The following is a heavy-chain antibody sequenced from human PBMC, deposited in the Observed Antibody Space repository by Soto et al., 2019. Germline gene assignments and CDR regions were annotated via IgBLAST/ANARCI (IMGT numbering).Heavy chain of an antibody. CDR3: TRDLDTAMVNDY. CDR2: IRSKAYGGTT. CDR1: GFTFGDYA. Sequence: GGSLRLSCTASGFTFGDYAMSWVRQAPGKGLEWVGFIRSKAYGGTTEYAASVKGRFTISRDDSKSIAYLQMNSLKTEDTAVYYCTRDLDTAMVNDYWGQGTLVTVSS. V-gene: IGHV3-49*04. D-gene: IGHD5-18*01. J-gene: IGHJ4*02.